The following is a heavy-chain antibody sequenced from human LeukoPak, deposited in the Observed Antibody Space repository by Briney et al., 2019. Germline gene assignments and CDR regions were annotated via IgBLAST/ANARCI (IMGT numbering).Heavy chain of an antibody. V-gene: IGHV3-30-3*01. CDR1: GFTFSSYA. J-gene: IGHJ4*02. Sequence: GGSLRLSCAASGFTFSSYAMHWVRQAPGKGLEWVAVISYDGSNKYYADSVKSRFTISRDNSKNTLYLQMNSLRAEDTAVYYCARSLGYCSSTSCQTFDYWGQGTLVTVSS. CDR2: ISYDGSNK. D-gene: IGHD2-2*01. CDR3: ARSLGYCSSTSCQTFDY.